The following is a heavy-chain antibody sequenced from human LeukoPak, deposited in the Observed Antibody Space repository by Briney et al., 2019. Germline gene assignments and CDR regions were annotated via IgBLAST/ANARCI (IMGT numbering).Heavy chain of an antibody. Sequence: GGSLRLSCAASGFTFSSYAMSWVRQAPGKGLEWVSAISGSGGSTYYADSVKGRSTISRDNSKNTLYLQMNSLRAEDTAVYYCAKDGRHYDSSGYYGDFDCWGQGTLVTVSS. CDR1: GFTFSSYA. J-gene: IGHJ4*02. CDR2: ISGSGGST. V-gene: IGHV3-23*01. D-gene: IGHD3-22*01. CDR3: AKDGRHYDSSGYYGDFDC.